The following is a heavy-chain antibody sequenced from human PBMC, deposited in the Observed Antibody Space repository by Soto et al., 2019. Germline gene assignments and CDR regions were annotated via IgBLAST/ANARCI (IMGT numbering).Heavy chain of an antibody. V-gene: IGHV1-46*01. CDR3: ARDGGDSSGYYLNYFDY. Sequence: ASVKVSCQASGYTFTSYYMHWVRQAPGHGLEWMGIINPSGGSTSYAQKFQGRVTMTRDTSTSTVYMELSSLRSEDTAVYYCARDGGDSSGYYLNYFDYWGQGTLVTVSS. CDR2: INPSGGST. CDR1: GYTFTSYY. J-gene: IGHJ4*02. D-gene: IGHD3-22*01.